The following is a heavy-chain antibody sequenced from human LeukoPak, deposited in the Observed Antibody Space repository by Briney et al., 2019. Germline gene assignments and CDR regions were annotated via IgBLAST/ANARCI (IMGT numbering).Heavy chain of an antibody. CDR3: ARGGRYYGSGSYPYYYGMDV. V-gene: IGHV4-34*01. CDR1: GGSFSGYY. CDR2: INHSGST. D-gene: IGHD3-10*01. Sequence: SETLSLTCAVYGGSFSGYYWSWIRQPPGKGLEWIGEINHSGSTSYNPSLKSRVIISVDTSKNQFSLKLSSVTAADTAVYYCARGGRYYGSGSYPYYYGMDVWGKGTTVTVSS. J-gene: IGHJ6*04.